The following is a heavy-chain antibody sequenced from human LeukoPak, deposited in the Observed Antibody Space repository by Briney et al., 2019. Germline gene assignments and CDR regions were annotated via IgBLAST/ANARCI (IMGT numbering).Heavy chain of an antibody. CDR2: IIPIFGTA. V-gene: IGHV1-69*06. J-gene: IGHJ5*02. CDR1: GGTFSSYA. Sequence: GASVKVSCKASGGTFSSYAISWVRQAPGQGLEWMGGIIPIFGTANYAQKFQGRVTITADKSTSTAYMELSRLRSDDTAVYYCARAIRYCSGGSCDNWFDPWGQGTLVTVSS. D-gene: IGHD2-15*01. CDR3: ARAIRYCSGGSCDNWFDP.